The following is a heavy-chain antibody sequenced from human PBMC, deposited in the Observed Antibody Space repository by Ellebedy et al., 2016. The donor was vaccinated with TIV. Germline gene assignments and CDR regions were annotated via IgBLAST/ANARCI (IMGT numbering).Heavy chain of an antibody. Sequence: GGSLRLSCAASGFTFSSFAMHWVRQAPGKGLECLSVISSDGSNTYHADSVKGRFTITRDNSKNTLYLQMNRLRTEDTAVYFCAKGSSSGFTYDRVGFEYWGQGALVTVSS. J-gene: IGHJ4*02. CDR3: AKGSSSGFTYDRVGFEY. CDR1: GFTFSSFA. D-gene: IGHD3-22*01. CDR2: ISSDGSNT. V-gene: IGHV3-23*01.